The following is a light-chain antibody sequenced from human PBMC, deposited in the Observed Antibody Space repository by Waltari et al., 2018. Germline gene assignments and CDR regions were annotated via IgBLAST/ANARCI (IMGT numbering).Light chain of an antibody. Sequence: QSVRTQPPSASGTPGQRVTIACSGSSSNIGSNTVNWCQQLPGTAPKLLIYSNNQRPSGVPDRFSGSKAGTSASLAISGLQSEDEADYYCAAWDDSLNGDVVFGGGTKLTVL. V-gene: IGLV1-44*01. CDR3: AAWDDSLNGDVV. CDR2: SNN. J-gene: IGLJ2*01. CDR1: SSNIGSNT.